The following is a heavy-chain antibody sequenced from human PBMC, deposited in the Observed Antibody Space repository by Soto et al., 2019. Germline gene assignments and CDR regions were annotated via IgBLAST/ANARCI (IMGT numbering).Heavy chain of an antibody. Sequence: ASETLSLTCAVYGGSFSGYYWSWIRQPPGKGLEWIGEINHSGGTNYNPSLKSRVTISVDTSKNQFSLKLSSVTAADTAVYYCARGATLYRAAERYFQHGGQGTLVTVSS. CDR3: ARGATLYRAAERYFQH. CDR2: INHSGGT. CDR1: GGSFSGYY. V-gene: IGHV4-34*01. J-gene: IGHJ1*01. D-gene: IGHD6-25*01.